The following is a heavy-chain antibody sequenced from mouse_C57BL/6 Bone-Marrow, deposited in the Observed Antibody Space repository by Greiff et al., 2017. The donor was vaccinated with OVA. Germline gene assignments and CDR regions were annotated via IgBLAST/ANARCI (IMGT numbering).Heavy chain of an antibody. D-gene: IGHD2-3*01. CDR1: GYSFTGYY. J-gene: IGHJ3*01. Sequence: VQLQQSGPELVKPGASVKISCKASGYSFTGYYMNWVKQSPEKSLEWIGEINPSTGGTTYNQKFKAKATLTVDKSSSTAYMQLKSLTSEDSAVYYWARGIDGYYWFADWGQGTLVTVSA. CDR3: ARGIDGYYWFAD. V-gene: IGHV1-42*01. CDR2: INPSTGGT.